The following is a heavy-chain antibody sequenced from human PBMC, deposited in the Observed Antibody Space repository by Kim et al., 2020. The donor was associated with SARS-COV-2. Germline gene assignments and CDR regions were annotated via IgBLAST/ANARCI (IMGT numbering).Heavy chain of an antibody. V-gene: IGHV3-73*01. CDR1: GITFSDSP. CDR3: TRIPGTTVAFWDAFDV. D-gene: IGHD1-1*01. J-gene: IGHJ3*01. CDR2: IRSSVYLYAT. Sequence: GFLRLSCAASGITFSDSPRHWVRPASGKGVWWVGLIRSSVYLYATSYAVSVKGSFTISRYESDTTAYLQMNNLKTEATALSYCTRIPGTTVAFWDAFDVWGHGTMVTVSS.